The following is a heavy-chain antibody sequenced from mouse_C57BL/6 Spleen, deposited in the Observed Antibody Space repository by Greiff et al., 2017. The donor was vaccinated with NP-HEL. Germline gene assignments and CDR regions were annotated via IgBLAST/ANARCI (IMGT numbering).Heavy chain of an antibody. V-gene: IGHV5-12*01. CDR1: GFTFSDYY. Sequence: EVHLVESGGGLVQPGGSLKLSCAASGFTFSDYYMYWVRQTPEKRLEWVAYISNGGGSTYYPDTVKGRFTISRDNAKNTLYLQMSRLKSEDTAMYYCARHEGLYYAMDYWGQGTSVTVSS. D-gene: IGHD3-3*01. CDR2: ISNGGGST. J-gene: IGHJ4*01. CDR3: ARHEGLYYAMDY.